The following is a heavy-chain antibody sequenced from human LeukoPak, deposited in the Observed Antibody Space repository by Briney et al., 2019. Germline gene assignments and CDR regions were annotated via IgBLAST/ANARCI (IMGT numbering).Heavy chain of an antibody. CDR1: GYTFTSYA. CDR2: INAGNGNT. J-gene: IGHJ3*02. D-gene: IGHD3-10*01. CDR3: ATRSPITMVRGVSDAFDI. Sequence: ASVKVSCKASGYTFTSYAMHWVRQAPGQRLEWMGWINAGNGNTKYSQKFQGRVTITRDTSASTAYMELSSLRSEDTAVYYCATRSPITMVRGVSDAFDIWGQGTMVTVSS. V-gene: IGHV1-3*01.